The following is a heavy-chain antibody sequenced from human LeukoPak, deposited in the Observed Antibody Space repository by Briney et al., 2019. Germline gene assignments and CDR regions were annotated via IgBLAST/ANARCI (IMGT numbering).Heavy chain of an antibody. CDR3: ASFVVLIAAYD. V-gene: IGHV4-39*01. CDR2: IYYSGST. D-gene: IGHD2-15*01. Sequence: PSETLSLTCTVSGGSISSSSYYWGWIRQPPGKGLEWIGSIYYSGSTYYNPSLKSRVTISVDTSKNQFSLKLSSVTAADTAVYYCASFVVLIAAYDWGQGTLVTVSS. J-gene: IGHJ4*02. CDR1: GGSISSSSYY.